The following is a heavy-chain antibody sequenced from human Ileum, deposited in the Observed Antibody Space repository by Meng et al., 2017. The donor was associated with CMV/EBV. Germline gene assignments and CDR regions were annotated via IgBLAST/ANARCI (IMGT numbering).Heavy chain of an antibody. V-gene: IGHV1-46*01. CDR2: IIPADGST. CDR3: ARGGYCSSDSCPLDY. CDR1: GYNFTSYY. D-gene: IGHD2-2*01. Sequence: ASVKVSCKASGYNFTSYYINWVRQAPGQGLEWMGMIIPADGSTSYAQKFQGRVTMTRDTSTSTVYMEMSSLRSEDTVVHYCARGGYCSSDSCPLDYWGQGTLVTVSS. J-gene: IGHJ4*02.